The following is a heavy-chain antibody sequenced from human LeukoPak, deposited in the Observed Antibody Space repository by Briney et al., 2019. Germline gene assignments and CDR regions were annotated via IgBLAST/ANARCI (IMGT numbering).Heavy chain of an antibody. J-gene: IGHJ5*02. V-gene: IGHV3-48*03. D-gene: IGHD3-10*01. CDR2: ISSSGSTI. Sequence: GGSLRLSCAASGFTFSSYEMNWVRQAPGKGLEWVSYISSSGSTIYYADSVKGRFTIARDNAKNSLYLQMNSLRAEDTAVYYCARDVGSGSYIGSAPRGWFDPWGQGTLVTVSS. CDR1: GFTFSSYE. CDR3: ARDVGSGSYIGSAPRGWFDP.